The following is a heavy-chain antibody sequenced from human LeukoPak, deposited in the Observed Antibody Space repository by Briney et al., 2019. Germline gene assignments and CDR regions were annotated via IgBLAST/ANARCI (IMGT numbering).Heavy chain of an antibody. J-gene: IGHJ4*02. CDR2: IIPIFGTA. V-gene: IGHV1-69*13. CDR3: AREGPLSGYCDY. D-gene: IGHD3-22*01. Sequence: SVKVSCKASGGTFSGYAISWVRQAPGQGLEWMGGIIPIFGTANYAQKFQGRVTITADESTSTAYMELSSLRSEDTAVYYCAREGPLSGYCDYWGQGTLVTVSS. CDR1: GGTFSGYA.